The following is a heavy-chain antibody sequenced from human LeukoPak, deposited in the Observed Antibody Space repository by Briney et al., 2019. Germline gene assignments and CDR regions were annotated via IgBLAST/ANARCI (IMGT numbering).Heavy chain of an antibody. J-gene: IGHJ2*01. V-gene: IGHV4-34*01. CDR3: AGQLWYWYFDL. Sequence: PSETLSLTCAVYGGSLSGYYWSWIRQPPGKGLEWIGEINHSGSTNYNPSLKSRVTISVDTSKNQFSLKLSSVTAADTAVYYCAGQLWYWYFDLWGCGTLVTVSS. CDR1: GGSLSGYY. D-gene: IGHD5-18*01. CDR2: INHSGST.